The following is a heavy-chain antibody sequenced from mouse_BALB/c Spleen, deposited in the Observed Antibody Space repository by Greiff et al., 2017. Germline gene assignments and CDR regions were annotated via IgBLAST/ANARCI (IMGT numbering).Heavy chain of an antibody. D-gene: IGHD2-2*01. J-gene: IGHJ3*01. CDR3: KEGYDRFAY. Sequence: VQLQQSGAELVRPGSSVKISCKASGYTFTDHAIHWVKQRPEQGLEWIGYISPGNGDIKYNEKFKGKATLTADKSSSTAYMQLNSLTSEDSAVYFCKEGYDRFAYWGQGTLVTVSA. V-gene: IGHV1S53*01. CDR2: ISPGNGDI. CDR1: GYTFTDHA.